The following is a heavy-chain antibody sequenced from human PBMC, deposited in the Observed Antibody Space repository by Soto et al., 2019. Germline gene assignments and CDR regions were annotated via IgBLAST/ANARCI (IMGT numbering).Heavy chain of an antibody. CDR2: IGGRGGST. D-gene: IGHD3-16*01. J-gene: IGHJ4*02. V-gene: IGHV3-23*01. CDR3: AKDITPLYDNIWGIFDY. CDR1: GFTFRSYA. Sequence: GGSLRLSCAASGFTFRSYAMSWVRQAPGKGLEWVSAIGGRGGSTDYADSVKGRFTISRDNSKSTLYLQMNSLRAEETAVYFCAKDITPLYDNIWGIFDYWGQGTLVTVSS.